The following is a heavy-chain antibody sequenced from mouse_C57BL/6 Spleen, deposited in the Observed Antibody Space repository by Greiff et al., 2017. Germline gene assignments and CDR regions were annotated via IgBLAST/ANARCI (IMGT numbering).Heavy chain of an antibody. J-gene: IGHJ3*01. CDR2: IYPGDGDT. Sequence: VQWVESGAELVKPGASVKISCKASGYAFSSYWMNWVKQRPGKGLEWIGQIYPGDGDTNYNGKFKGKATLTADKSSSTAYMQLSSLTSEDSAVYFCARGILGGVAYWGQGTLVTVCA. CDR1: GYAFSSYW. V-gene: IGHV1-80*01. CDR3: ARGILGGVAY.